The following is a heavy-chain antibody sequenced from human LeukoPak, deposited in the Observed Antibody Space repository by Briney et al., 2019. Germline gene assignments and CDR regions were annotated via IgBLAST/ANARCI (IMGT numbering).Heavy chain of an antibody. J-gene: IGHJ3*02. CDR3: ARGSWFGELLWSLGAFDI. CDR2: ISWDGGST. CDR1: GFTFDDYA. V-gene: IGHV3-43D*03. D-gene: IGHD3-10*01. Sequence: GGSLRLSCAASGFTFDDYAMHWVRQAPGKGLEWVSLISWDGGSTYYADSVKGRFTISRDNAKNSLYLQMNSLRAEDTAVCYCARGSWFGELLWSLGAFDIWGQGTMVTVSS.